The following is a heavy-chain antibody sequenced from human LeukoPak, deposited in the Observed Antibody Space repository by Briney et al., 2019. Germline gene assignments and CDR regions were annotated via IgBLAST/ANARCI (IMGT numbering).Heavy chain of an antibody. CDR1: GFTFSSYG. D-gene: IGHD6-13*01. CDR3: AKDRRAAAGHFDY. CDR2: ISYEGSNK. J-gene: IGHJ4*02. Sequence: QAGGSLRLSCAASGFTFSSYGMHWVRQAPGKGLEWVAVISYEGSNKYHADSVKGRFTISRDNSKNPLYLQMNSLRAEDTAVYYCAKDRRAAAGHFDYWGQGTLVTVSS. V-gene: IGHV3-30*18.